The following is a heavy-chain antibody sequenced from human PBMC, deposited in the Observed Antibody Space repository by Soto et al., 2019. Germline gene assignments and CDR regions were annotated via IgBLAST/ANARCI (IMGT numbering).Heavy chain of an antibody. CDR1: GYTFTSYA. V-gene: IGHV1-3*01. CDR2: INAGNGNT. Sequence: ASVKVSCKASGYTFTSYAMHWVRQAPGQRLEWMGWINAGNGNTKYSRKFQGRVTITRDTSASTAYMELSSLRSEDTAVYYCARDGYSSGWILDYFDYWGQGTLVTVSS. CDR3: ARDGYSSGWILDYFDY. J-gene: IGHJ4*02. D-gene: IGHD6-19*01.